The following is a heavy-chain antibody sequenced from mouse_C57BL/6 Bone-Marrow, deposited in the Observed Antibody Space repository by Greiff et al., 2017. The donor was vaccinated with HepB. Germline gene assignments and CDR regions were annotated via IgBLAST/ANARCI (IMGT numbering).Heavy chain of an antibody. D-gene: IGHD2-3*01. Sequence: VQLQQSGAELARPGASVKLSCKASGYTFTSYGISWVKQRTGQGLEWIGAIYPRSGNTYYNEKFKGKAILTADKSSSTAYMELRSLTSEDSAVYYCTRSDDGYYRYWFAYWGQGTLVTVSA. CDR2: IYPRSGNT. J-gene: IGHJ3*01. CDR3: TRSDDGYYRYWFAY. CDR1: GYTFTSYG. V-gene: IGHV1-81*01.